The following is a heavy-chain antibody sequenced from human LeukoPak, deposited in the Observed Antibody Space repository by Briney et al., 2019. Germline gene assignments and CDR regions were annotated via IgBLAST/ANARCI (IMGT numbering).Heavy chain of an antibody. CDR3: ARASANNYGLFDY. D-gene: IGHD5-18*01. V-gene: IGHV3-74*01. CDR1: EFTFSGYW. J-gene: IGHJ4*02. CDR2: ISPDGSTT. Sequence: PGGSLRLSCAASEFTFSGYWMHWVRQAPGKGLVWVSRISPDGSTTNYADSVRGRFTISRDNAKNTLYLQMSSLRADDTAVYYCARASANNYGLFDYWGQGTLVTVSS.